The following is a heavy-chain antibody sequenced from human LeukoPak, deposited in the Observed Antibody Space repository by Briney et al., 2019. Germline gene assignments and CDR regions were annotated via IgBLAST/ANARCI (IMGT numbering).Heavy chain of an antibody. J-gene: IGHJ4*02. CDR2: ITSSSSYI. CDR1: GFTFSSYS. V-gene: IGHV3-21*04. CDR3: ARDPPYYYGSGSPPKVGTASTY. Sequence: GGSLRLSCAASGFTFSSYSMNWVRQAPGKGLEWVSSITSSSSYIYYADSVKGRFTISRDNAKNSLYLQMNSLRAEDTAVYYCARDPPYYYGSGSPPKVGTASTYWGQGTLVTVSS. D-gene: IGHD3-10*01.